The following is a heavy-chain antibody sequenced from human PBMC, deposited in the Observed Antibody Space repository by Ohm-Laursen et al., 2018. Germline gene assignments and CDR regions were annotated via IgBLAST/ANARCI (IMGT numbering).Heavy chain of an antibody. CDR2: IDASGGTI. D-gene: IGHD1-7*01. J-gene: IGHJ6*02. CDR1: GFTFRTYS. Sequence: GSLRLSCTASGFTFRTYSMNWVRQSPGKGLEWLSYIDASGGTIYYADSVKGRFTISRDHAKNTLYLQMNSLRAEDTAVYYCAKDLTGTTYYYYDMDVWGQGTTVTVSS. CDR3: AKDLTGTTYYYYDMDV. V-gene: IGHV3-48*04.